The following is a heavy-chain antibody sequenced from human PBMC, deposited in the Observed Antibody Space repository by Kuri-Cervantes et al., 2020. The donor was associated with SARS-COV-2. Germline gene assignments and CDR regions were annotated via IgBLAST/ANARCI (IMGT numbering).Heavy chain of an antibody. CDR1: GFTFSSYG. D-gene: IGHD5-18*01. CDR3: ATPRGYSYGPFDY. V-gene: IGHV3-30*02. CDR2: IRYDGSNK. Sequence: GESLKISCAASGFTFSSYGMHWARQAPGKGLEWVAFIRYDGSNKYYADSVKGRFTISRDNSKNTLYLQMNSLRAEDTAVYYCATPRGYSYGPFDYLGQGTLVTVSS. J-gene: IGHJ4*02.